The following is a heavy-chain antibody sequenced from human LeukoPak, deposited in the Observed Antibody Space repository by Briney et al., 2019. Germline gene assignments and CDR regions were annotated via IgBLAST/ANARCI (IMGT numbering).Heavy chain of an antibody. V-gene: IGHV3-23*01. CDR3: AKDRSRAVTIFGVVIMGRGFDP. D-gene: IGHD3-3*01. CDR2: ISGTGGST. Sequence: GGSLRLSCAASRFTFSSYAMSWVRQAPGKGLEWVSAISGTGGSTYYADSVKGRLTISRDNSKNTLYLQMNSLRAEDTAVYYCAKDRSRAVTIFGVVIMGRGFDPWGQGTLVTVSS. CDR1: RFTFSSYA. J-gene: IGHJ5*02.